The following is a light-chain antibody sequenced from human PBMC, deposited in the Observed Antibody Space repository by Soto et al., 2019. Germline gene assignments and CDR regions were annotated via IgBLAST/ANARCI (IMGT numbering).Light chain of an antibody. Sequence: EIVLTQSPGTLSLSPGERATLSCRASQSVDSAYLAWYHQRPGQAPRLLIYGASNRAAGIPDRFGGSGSGTDFNLTISRLEPEDSAVYYCQQYGSSPLYSFGQRTKLEIK. V-gene: IGKV3-20*01. J-gene: IGKJ2*01. CDR1: QSVDSAY. CDR3: QQYGSSPLYS. CDR2: GAS.